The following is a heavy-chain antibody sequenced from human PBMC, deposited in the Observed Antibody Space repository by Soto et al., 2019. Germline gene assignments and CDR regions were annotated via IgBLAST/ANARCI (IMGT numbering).Heavy chain of an antibody. CDR1: GFTFSSYG. CDR2: IWYDGSNK. D-gene: IGHD4-17*01. CDR3: ARGTPIPKPPMTTVFYGMDV. J-gene: IGHJ6*02. Sequence: PGGSLRLSCAASGFTFSSYGMHWVRQAPGKGLEWVAVIWYDGSNKYYADSVKGRFTISRDNSKNTLYLQMNSLRAEDTAVYYCARGTPIPKPPMTTVFYGMDVWGQGTTVTVSS. V-gene: IGHV3-33*01.